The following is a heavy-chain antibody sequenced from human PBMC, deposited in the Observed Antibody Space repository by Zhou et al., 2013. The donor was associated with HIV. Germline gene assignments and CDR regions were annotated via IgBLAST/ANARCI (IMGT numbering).Heavy chain of an antibody. D-gene: IGHD3-22*01. Sequence: QVQLQESGPGLVKPSETLSLSCAVSGYSISSGYYWGWIRQPPGKGLEWIGVIFHSGSTNSNPSLKSRVTMSVDTSKNHFSLNLSSVTAADTAVYFCARDRYHFDNRDNALRYYGLDVWGPGTAVIVSS. V-gene: IGHV4-38-2*02. CDR2: IFHSGST. CDR3: ARDRYHFDNRDNALRYYGLDV. J-gene: IGHJ6*02. CDR1: GYSISSGYY.